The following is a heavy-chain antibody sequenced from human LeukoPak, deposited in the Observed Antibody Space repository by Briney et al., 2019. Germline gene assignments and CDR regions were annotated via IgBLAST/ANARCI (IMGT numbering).Heavy chain of an antibody. Sequence: GGSLRLSCAASEFSVGSNYMTWVRQAPGKGLEWVSLIYSGGSTYYADSVKGRFTISRDNSKNTLYLQMNSLRAEDTAVYYCARVGGRYDDYWGQGTLVTVSS. CDR1: EFSVGSNY. CDR2: IYSGGST. CDR3: ARVGGRYDDY. J-gene: IGHJ4*02. V-gene: IGHV3-66*01. D-gene: IGHD3-9*01.